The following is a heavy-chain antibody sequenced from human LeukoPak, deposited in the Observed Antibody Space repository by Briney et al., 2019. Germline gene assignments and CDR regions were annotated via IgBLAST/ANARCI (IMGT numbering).Heavy chain of an antibody. CDR1: GFTFSSYA. D-gene: IGHD6-13*01. J-gene: IGHJ4*02. Sequence: PGRSLRLSCAASGFTFSSYAMHWVRQAPGKGLEWVAVISYDGSNKYYADSVKGRFTTSRDNSKNTLYLQMNSLRAEDTAVYYCARDHGSRRSSFDYWGQGTLVTVSS. CDR2: ISYDGSNK. CDR3: ARDHGSRRSSFDY. V-gene: IGHV3-30-3*01.